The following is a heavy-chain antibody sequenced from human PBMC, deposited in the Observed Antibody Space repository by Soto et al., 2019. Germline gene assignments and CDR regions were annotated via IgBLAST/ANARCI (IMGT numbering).Heavy chain of an antibody. CDR1: GGSFSGYY. D-gene: IGHD6-13*01. V-gene: IGHV4-34*01. Sequence: QVQLQQWSAGLLKPSETLSLTCAVYGGSFSGYYWSWIRQPPGKGLEWIGEINHSGSTNYNPSLKSRVTISVDTSKNQFSLKLSSVTAADTAVYYCARVSLVPPLVYYYMDVWGKGTTVTVSS. CDR2: INHSGST. CDR3: ARVSLVPPLVYYYMDV. J-gene: IGHJ6*03.